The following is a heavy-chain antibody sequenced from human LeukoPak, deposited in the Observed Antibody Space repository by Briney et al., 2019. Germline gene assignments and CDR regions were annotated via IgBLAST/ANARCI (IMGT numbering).Heavy chain of an antibody. CDR3: ARVLVGYCSGGSCYSPEKFQY. V-gene: IGHV1-2*02. CDR2: IDPNSGGT. D-gene: IGHD2-15*01. CDR1: GYTFTDYY. Sequence: ASVKVSCKASGYTFTDYYMHWVRQAPGQGLEWMGWIDPNSGGTNYAQKFQGRVTMTRDTSISTAYMGLSRLRSDDTAVYYCARVLVGYCSGGSCYSPEKFQYWGQGTLVTVSS. J-gene: IGHJ1*01.